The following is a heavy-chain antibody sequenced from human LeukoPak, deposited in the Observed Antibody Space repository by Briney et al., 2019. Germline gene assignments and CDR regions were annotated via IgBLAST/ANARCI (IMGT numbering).Heavy chain of an antibody. CDR2: INSDGSST. Sequence: GGSLRLSCAASDFTFSTYWMHWVRQAPGTGLVWVSRINSDGSSTTYADSVKGRFTISRDNAKNTLSLQMNSLRAEDTAVYYCTRQQLDAFDIWGPGTMVTVSS. CDR1: DFTFSTYW. D-gene: IGHD6-13*01. CDR3: TRQQLDAFDI. J-gene: IGHJ3*02. V-gene: IGHV3-74*01.